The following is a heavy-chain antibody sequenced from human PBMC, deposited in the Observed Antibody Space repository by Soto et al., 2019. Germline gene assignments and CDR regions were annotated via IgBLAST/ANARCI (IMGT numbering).Heavy chain of an antibody. CDR3: ARERATSLAFDI. CDR2: IGTAGDT. V-gene: IGHV3-13*01. D-gene: IGHD1-26*01. J-gene: IGHJ3*02. CDR1: GFTFSSYD. Sequence: GGSLRLSCAASGFTFSSYDMHWVRQATGKGLEWVSAIGTAGDTYYPGSVKGRFTISRENAKNSLYLQMNSLRAGDTAVYYCARERATSLAFDIWGQGTMVTVSS.